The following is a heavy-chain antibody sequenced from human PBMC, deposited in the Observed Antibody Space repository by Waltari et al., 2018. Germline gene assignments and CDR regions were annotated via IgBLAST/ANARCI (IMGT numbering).Heavy chain of an antibody. CDR1: GFTFGDYA. D-gene: IGHD5-12*01. CDR3: TRAVKGGGYGAHFDY. J-gene: IGHJ4*02. Sequence: EVQLVESGGGLVQPGRSLRLSCTASGFTFGDYAMSWVGQAPGKGLEWVGVIRSKAYGGTTEYAASVKGRFTISRDDSKSIAYLHMNSLKTEDTAVYYCTRAVKGGGYGAHFDYWGQGTLVTVSS. CDR2: IRSKAYGGTT. V-gene: IGHV3-49*04.